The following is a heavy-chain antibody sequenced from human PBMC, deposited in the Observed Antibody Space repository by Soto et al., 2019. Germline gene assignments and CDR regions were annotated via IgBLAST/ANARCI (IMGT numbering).Heavy chain of an antibody. J-gene: IGHJ4*02. Sequence: SSETLSLTWTVSGGSISSYYWIWIRQPPGRGLEWIGYISYSGSTNYNPSLKSRVTISVDTSKNQFSLKLSSVTAADTAVYYCARATPVFYYSSSWSLDYWGQGTLVTVSS. V-gene: IGHV4-59*01. CDR1: GGSISSYY. CDR2: ISYSGST. CDR3: ARATPVFYYSSSWSLDY. D-gene: IGHD6-13*01.